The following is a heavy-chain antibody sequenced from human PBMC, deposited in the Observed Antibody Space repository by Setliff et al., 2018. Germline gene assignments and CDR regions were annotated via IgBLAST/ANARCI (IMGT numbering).Heavy chain of an antibody. CDR1: GFTFSNYG. Sequence: GGSLRLSCVASGFTFSNYGMHWVRQAPGKGLEWVALIWNDGSTKFYGDSVKGRFTISRDNSENTLYLQMNSLRAEDTAVYYCARNWATAQHYYYGMDAWGQGTTVTVSS. J-gene: IGHJ6*02. CDR2: IWNDGSTK. CDR3: ARNWATAQHYYYGMDA. V-gene: IGHV3-33*01. D-gene: IGHD2-21*02.